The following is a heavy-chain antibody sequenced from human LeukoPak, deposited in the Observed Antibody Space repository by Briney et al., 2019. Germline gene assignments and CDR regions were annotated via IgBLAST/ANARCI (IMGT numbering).Heavy chain of an antibody. J-gene: IGHJ4*02. CDR1: GFTFTNSA. Sequence: ASVKVSCTASGFTFTNSAMQWVRQARGQRLEWIGWIVVGSGNTNYAQKFQERVTITRDMSTSTAYMELSSLRSEDTAVYYCAADNQQITVWGQGTLVTVSS. CDR3: AADNQQITV. CDR2: IVVGSGNT. V-gene: IGHV1-58*02. D-gene: IGHD5-24*01.